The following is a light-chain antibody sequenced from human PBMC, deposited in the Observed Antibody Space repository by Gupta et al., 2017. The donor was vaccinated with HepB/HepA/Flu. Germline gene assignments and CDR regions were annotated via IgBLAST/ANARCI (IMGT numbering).Light chain of an antibody. CDR3: QQDGNSPLT. V-gene: IGKV3-20*01. CDR1: QSVSSSY. J-gene: IGKJ4*01. CDR2: GAS. Sequence: DIVLTQSPGTLSLSPGERATLSCRASQSVSSSYLAWYQQKPGQAPRLLIYGASARATGIPDRFSGSGSGTDFTLTISRLQPEDFAVYYCQQDGNSPLTFGGGTKVEIK.